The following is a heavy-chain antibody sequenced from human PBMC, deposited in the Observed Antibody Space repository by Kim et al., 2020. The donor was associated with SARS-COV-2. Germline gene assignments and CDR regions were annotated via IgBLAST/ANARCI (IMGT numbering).Heavy chain of an antibody. CDR3: ARDKFSVFIAVAGAFDI. CDR1: GDSVSSNSAA. J-gene: IGHJ3*02. CDR2: TYYRSKWYN. V-gene: IGHV6-1*01. D-gene: IGHD6-19*01. Sequence: TLSLTCAISGDSVSSNSAAWNWIRQSPSRGLEWLGRTYYRSKWYNDYAVSVKSRITINPDTSKNQFSLQLNSVTPEDTAVYYCARDKFSVFIAVAGAFDIWGQGTMVTVSS.